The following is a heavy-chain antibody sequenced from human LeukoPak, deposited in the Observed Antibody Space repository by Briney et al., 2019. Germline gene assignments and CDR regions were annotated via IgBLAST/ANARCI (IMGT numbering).Heavy chain of an antibody. CDR2: SSAYNGNT. V-gene: IGHV1-18*01. CDR1: GYTFTSYG. CDR3: AARIAAAGLLDY. J-gene: IGHJ4*02. Sequence: ASVKVSCKASGYTFTSYGISGVRQARGQGLEGMGWSSAYNGNTNYAQNLQSSVTMTTDTATSTAYMELRSLRSDDTAVYYCAARIAAAGLLDYWGQGTLVTVCS. D-gene: IGHD6-13*01.